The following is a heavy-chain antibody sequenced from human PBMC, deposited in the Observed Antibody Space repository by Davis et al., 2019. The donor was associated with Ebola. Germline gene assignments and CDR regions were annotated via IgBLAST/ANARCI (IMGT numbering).Heavy chain of an antibody. CDR1: GFTFDDYA. CDR3: AKDISHILGTYFDY. Sequence: GESLKISCAASGFTFDDYAMHWVRQAPGKGLEWVSLISWDGGSTYYADSVKGRFTISRDNSKNSLYLQMNSLRAEDTALYYCAKDISHILGTYFDYWGQGTLVTVSS. V-gene: IGHV3-43D*03. CDR2: ISWDGGST. D-gene: IGHD3-9*01. J-gene: IGHJ4*02.